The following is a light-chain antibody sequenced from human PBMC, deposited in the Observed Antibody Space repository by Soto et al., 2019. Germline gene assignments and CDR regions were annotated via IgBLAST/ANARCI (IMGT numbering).Light chain of an antibody. Sequence: EIVLTQSPATLSLSPGERATLSCRASQYIGGYLAWYQLRPGQGPRLLIFDAASRATGIPDRVSGSGSGTDFTLTISRLEPEDFSVYYCQQRASWPLTFGGGTKVEIK. CDR3: QQRASWPLT. CDR1: QYIGGY. J-gene: IGKJ4*01. V-gene: IGKV3-11*01. CDR2: DAA.